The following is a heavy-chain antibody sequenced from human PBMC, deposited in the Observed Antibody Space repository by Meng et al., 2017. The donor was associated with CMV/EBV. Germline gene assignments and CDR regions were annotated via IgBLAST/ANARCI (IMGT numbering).Heavy chain of an antibody. V-gene: IGHV4-39*07. CDR3: AREGGYSGYGVDY. Sequence: QLQLQGLGPGLVQPSETLSPTCTVSGGSSSSSSYYWGWIRQPPGKGLEWIGSIYYSGSTYYNPSLKSRVTISVDTSKNQFSLKLSSVTAADTAVYYCAREGGYSGYGVDYWGQGTLVTVSS. CDR2: IYYSGST. D-gene: IGHD5-12*01. J-gene: IGHJ4*02. CDR1: GGSSSSSSYY.